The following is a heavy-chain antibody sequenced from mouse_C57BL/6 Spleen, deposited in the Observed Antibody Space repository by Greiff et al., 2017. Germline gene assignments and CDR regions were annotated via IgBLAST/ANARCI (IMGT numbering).Heavy chain of an antibody. Sequence: QVQLQQSGAELARPGASVKLSCKASGYTFTSYGISWVKQRTGQGLEWIGEIYPRSGNTYYNEKFKGKATLTADKSSSTAYMELRSLTSEDSAVYFCARADGTTVVDWYFGVWGTGTTVTVSS. CDR1: GYTFTSYG. CDR2: IYPRSGNT. CDR3: ARADGTTVVDWYFGV. J-gene: IGHJ1*03. D-gene: IGHD1-1*01. V-gene: IGHV1-81*01.